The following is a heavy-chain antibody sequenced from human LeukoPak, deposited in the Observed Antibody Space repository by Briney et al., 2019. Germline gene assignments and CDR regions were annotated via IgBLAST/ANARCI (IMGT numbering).Heavy chain of an antibody. J-gene: IGHJ4*02. CDR2: ISWNSGSI. D-gene: IGHD2-15*01. Sequence: SGRSLRLSCAASGFTFDDYAMHWVRQAPGKGLEWVSGISWNSGSIGYADSVKGRFTISRDNSKNTLYLQMNSLRAEDTAVYYCARGQYSPDYWGQGTLVTVSS. CDR1: GFTFDDYA. CDR3: ARGQYSPDY. V-gene: IGHV3-9*01.